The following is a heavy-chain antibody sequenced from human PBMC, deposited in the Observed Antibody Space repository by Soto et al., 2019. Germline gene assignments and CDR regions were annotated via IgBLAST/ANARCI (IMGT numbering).Heavy chain of an antibody. D-gene: IGHD2-2*01. Sequence: QVQLVQSGAEVKKPGSSVKVSCKASGGTFSSYAISWVRQAPGHGLEWMGGIIPIFGTANYAQKFQGRVTITADESTSTAYMELSSLRSEDTAVYYCARHDCIRTSCYYYYYYGMEVWGQGTTVTVSS. J-gene: IGHJ6*02. CDR1: GGTFSSYA. CDR2: IIPIFGTA. CDR3: ARHDCIRTSCYYYYYYGMEV. V-gene: IGHV1-69*12.